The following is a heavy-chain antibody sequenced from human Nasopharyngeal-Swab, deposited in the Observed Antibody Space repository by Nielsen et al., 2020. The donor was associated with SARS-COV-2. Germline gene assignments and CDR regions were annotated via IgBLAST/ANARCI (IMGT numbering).Heavy chain of an antibody. D-gene: IGHD1-26*01. V-gene: IGHV3-13*01. J-gene: IGHJ6*03. CDR2: IGIAGDT. CDR3: ARGDGSYDSCCYYYMDV. CDR1: GFTFSSYD. Sequence: ESLKLSCAASGFTFSSYDMHWVRQATGKGLEWVSAIGIAGDTYYPGSVKGRFTISRENAKNSLYLQMNSLSDGDTAVYYCARGDGSYDSCCYYYMDVWGKGTTVTVSS.